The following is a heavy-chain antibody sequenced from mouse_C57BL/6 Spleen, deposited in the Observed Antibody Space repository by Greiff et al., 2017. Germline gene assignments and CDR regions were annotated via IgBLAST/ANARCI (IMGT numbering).Heavy chain of an antibody. CDR1: GFTFSDYY. CDR2: ISNGGGST. Sequence: EVQGVESGGGLVQPGGSLKLSCAASGFTFSDYYMYWVRQTPEKRLEWVAYISNGGGSTYYPDTVKGRFTISRDNAKNTLYLQMSRLKSEDTAMYYCARHGNYAMDYWGQGTSVTVST. CDR3: ARHGNYAMDY. V-gene: IGHV5-12*01. J-gene: IGHJ4*01. D-gene: IGHD1-1*02.